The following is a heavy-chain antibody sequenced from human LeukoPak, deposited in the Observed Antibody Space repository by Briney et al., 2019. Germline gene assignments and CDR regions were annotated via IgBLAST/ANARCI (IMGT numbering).Heavy chain of an antibody. CDR3: AKRGVVIRVILVGFHKEAYYFDS. D-gene: IGHD3-22*01. V-gene: IGHV3-23*01. CDR1: GITLSNYG. J-gene: IGHJ4*02. CDR2: ISDSGGRK. Sequence: GGSLRLSCAVSGITLSNYGMSWVRQAPGKGLEWVAGISDSGGRKNYADSVKGRFTISRDNPKNTLYLQMNSLRTEDTAVYFCAKRGVVIRVILVGFHKEAYYFDSWGQGALVTVSS.